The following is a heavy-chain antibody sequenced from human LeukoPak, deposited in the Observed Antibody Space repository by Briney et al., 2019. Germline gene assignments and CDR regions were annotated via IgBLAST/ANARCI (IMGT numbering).Heavy chain of an antibody. CDR2: MNPNSGNT. J-gene: IGHJ4*02. CDR3: ARANYYGSGKKDLDY. V-gene: IGHV1-8*01. D-gene: IGHD3-10*01. Sequence: GASVKVSCKASGYTFTSYDINWVRQATGQGLEWMGWMNPNSGNTGYAQKFQGRATMTRNTSMSTAYMELNSLRSEDTAVYYCARANYYGSGKKDLDYWGPGTLVTVSS. CDR1: GYTFTSYD.